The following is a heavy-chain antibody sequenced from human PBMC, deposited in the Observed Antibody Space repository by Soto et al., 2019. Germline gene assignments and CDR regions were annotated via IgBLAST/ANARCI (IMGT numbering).Heavy chain of an antibody. Sequence: QVQLVQSGAEVKKPGASVKVSCKASGYTFTSYGISWVRQAPGQGLEWMGWISAYNGNTNYAQKLQGRVTMTTDTHTGTAYMEVRSLRSDDPAVYYCARGGGAPWSTYYYYYGMDVWGQGTTVTVSS. D-gene: IGHD2-8*01. V-gene: IGHV1-18*04. CDR3: ARGGGAPWSTYYYYYGMDV. CDR2: ISAYNGNT. CDR1: GYTFTSYG. J-gene: IGHJ6*02.